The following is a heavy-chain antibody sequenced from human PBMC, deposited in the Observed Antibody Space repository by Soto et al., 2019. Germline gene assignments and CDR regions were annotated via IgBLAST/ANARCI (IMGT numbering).Heavy chain of an antibody. CDR1: GGSFSGYY. CDR3: AGGSSGWYLYFDY. CDR2: INHSGST. Sequence: PSETLSLTCAVYGGSFSGYYWSWIRQPPGKGLEWIGEINHSGSTNYNPSLKSRVTISVDTSKNQFSLKLSSVTAADTAVYYCAGGSSGWYLYFDYWGQGTLVTVSS. V-gene: IGHV4-34*01. J-gene: IGHJ4*02. D-gene: IGHD6-19*01.